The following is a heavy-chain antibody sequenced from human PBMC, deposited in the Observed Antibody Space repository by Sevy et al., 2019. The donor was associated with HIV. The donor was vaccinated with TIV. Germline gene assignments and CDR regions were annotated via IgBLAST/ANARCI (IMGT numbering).Heavy chain of an antibody. D-gene: IGHD6-13*01. CDR1: GFTFSNAW. CDR2: ISYDGSNK. J-gene: IGHJ6*02. Sequence: GGSLRLSCAASGFTFSNAWMSWVRQAPGKGLEWVAVISYDGSNKYYADSVKGRFTISRDNSKNTLYLQMNSLRAEDTAVYYCARGWSGYSSSWYGDYYYYGMDVWGQGTTVTVSS. CDR3: ARGWSGYSSSWYGDYYYYGMDV. V-gene: IGHV3-30-3*01.